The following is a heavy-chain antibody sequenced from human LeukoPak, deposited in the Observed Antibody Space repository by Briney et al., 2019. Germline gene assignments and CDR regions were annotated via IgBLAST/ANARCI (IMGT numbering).Heavy chain of an antibody. CDR1: GGTFSSYA. V-gene: IGHV1-69*05. J-gene: IGHJ6*03. CDR2: IIPIFGTA. D-gene: IGHD6-6*01. CDR3: ARDPLPIAARGHSYYYYMDV. Sequence: SVKVSCKASGGTFSSYAISWVRQAPGQGLEWMGGIIPIFGTANYAQKFQGRVTITTDESTSTAYMELSSLRSEGTAVYYCARDPLPIAARGHSYYYYMDVWGKGTTVTVSS.